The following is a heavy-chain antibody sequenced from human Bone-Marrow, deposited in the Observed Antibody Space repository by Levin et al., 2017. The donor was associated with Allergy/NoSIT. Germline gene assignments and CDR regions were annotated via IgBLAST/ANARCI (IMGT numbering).Heavy chain of an antibody. Sequence: SETLSLTCAVYGGSFSGYYWSWIRQPPGKGLEWIGKINHSGTTTYNPSSKSRVNISVDTSKNQFSLKLSSVTAADTAVYYCARTFLGKCTGAGYYFDYWGQGTLVTVSS. CDR2: INHSGTT. CDR1: GGSFSGYY. D-gene: IGHD6-19*01. CDR3: ARTFLGKCTGAGYYFDY. J-gene: IGHJ4*02. V-gene: IGHV4-34*01.